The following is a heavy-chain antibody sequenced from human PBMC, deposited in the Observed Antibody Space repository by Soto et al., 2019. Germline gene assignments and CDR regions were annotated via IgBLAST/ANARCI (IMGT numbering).Heavy chain of an antibody. CDR3: ARDPNLILTVHYYGMDV. CDR1: GYTFTSYY. Sequence: QVQLMQSGAEVKKPGASVKVSCKASGYTFTSYYIHWVRQAPGQGLEWMGIINPSTGSASYARMFQGRVAMTKDTSTSTVYMEVSSLRSEDTAVYYCARDPNLILTVHYYGMDVWGQGTTVTVSS. J-gene: IGHJ6*02. CDR2: INPSTGSA. V-gene: IGHV1-46*01. D-gene: IGHD6-6*01.